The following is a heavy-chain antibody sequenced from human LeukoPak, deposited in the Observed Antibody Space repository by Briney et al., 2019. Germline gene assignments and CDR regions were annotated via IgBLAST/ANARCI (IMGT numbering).Heavy chain of an antibody. J-gene: IGHJ4*02. D-gene: IGHD1-26*01. CDR2: IYHSGST. CDR1: GYSISSGYY. CDR3: ARPPGAASGSIDY. Sequence: SETLSLTCTVSGYSISSGYYWGWIRQPPGKGLEWIGSIYHSGSTYYNPSLKSRVTISVDTSKNQFSLKLSSVTAADTAVYYCARPPGAASGSIDYWGQGTLVTVSS. V-gene: IGHV4-38-2*02.